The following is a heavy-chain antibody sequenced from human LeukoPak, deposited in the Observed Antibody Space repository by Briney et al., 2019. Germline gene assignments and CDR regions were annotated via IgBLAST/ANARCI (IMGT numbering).Heavy chain of an antibody. CDR3: ATYRRSSLTKQDY. Sequence: GGSLRLSCAASGFTSTTYWMTWVRQAPGKGLQWVANINENGSEKDYLNSVRGRFTISRDNVKNSLYLQMNSLTAEDTAVYYCATYRRSSLTKQDYWGQGTLVTVSS. CDR1: GFTSTTYW. D-gene: IGHD4-11*01. V-gene: IGHV3-7*01. J-gene: IGHJ4*02. CDR2: INENGSEK.